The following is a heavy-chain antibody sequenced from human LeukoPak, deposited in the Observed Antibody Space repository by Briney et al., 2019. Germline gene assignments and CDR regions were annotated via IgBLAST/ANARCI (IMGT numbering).Heavy chain of an antibody. V-gene: IGHV4-39*01. CDR1: GVSISSSSYY. CDR2: IYYSGST. Sequence: SETLSLTCTVSGVSISSSSYYWGWIRQPPGKGLEWIGSIYYSGSTYYNPSLKSRVTISVDTSKNQFSLKLSSVTAADMAVYYCARKGSRSSSSAKSPYYFDYWGQGTLVTVSS. CDR3: ARKGSRSSSSAKSPYYFDY. D-gene: IGHD2-2*01. J-gene: IGHJ4*02.